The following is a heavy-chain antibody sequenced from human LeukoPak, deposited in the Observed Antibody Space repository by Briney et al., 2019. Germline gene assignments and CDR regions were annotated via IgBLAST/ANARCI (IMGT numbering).Heavy chain of an antibody. CDR3: ARGLWGDFWSGDYYYYYMDV. D-gene: IGHD3-3*01. V-gene: IGHV1-18*01. CDR2: ISAYNGNK. J-gene: IGHJ6*03. CDR1: GYTFTSYA. Sequence: GASVKVSCKTSGYTFTSYAINWVRQAPGQGLEWMGWISAYNGNKNYAQKLQGRVTMTTDTSTSTAYMELRSLRSEDTAVYYCARGLWGDFWSGDYYYYYMDVWGKGTTVTVSS.